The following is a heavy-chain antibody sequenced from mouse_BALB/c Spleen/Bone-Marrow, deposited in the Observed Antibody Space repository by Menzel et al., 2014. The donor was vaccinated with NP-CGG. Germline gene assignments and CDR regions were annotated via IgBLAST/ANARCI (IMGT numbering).Heavy chain of an antibody. CDR3: ARSYYAMDY. V-gene: IGHV14-3*02. Sequence: VQLKESGAELVKPGASVKLSCTASGFNIKDTYMHWVKQRPEQGLEWIGRIDPANGNTKYDPKFQGKATITADTSSNTPYLQLSSLTSEDTAVYYCARSYYAMDYWGQGTSVTVSS. D-gene: IGHD1-1*01. J-gene: IGHJ4*01. CDR2: IDPANGNT. CDR1: GFNIKDTY.